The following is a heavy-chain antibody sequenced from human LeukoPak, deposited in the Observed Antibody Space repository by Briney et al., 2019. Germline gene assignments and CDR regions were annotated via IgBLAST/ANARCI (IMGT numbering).Heavy chain of an antibody. D-gene: IGHD4-23*01. CDR3: ARGGGNGGGWVGHYYYMDV. V-gene: IGHV4-38-2*02. CDR1: GFSFNTYS. J-gene: IGHJ6*03. Sequence: GSLRLSCTTSGFSFNTYSMSWVRQAPGKGLEWIGSIYHSGSTYNNPSLKSRVTISVDTPKNQFSLKLTSVTAADTAVYYCARGGGNGGGWVGHYYYMDVWGKGTTVTVSS. CDR2: IYHSGST.